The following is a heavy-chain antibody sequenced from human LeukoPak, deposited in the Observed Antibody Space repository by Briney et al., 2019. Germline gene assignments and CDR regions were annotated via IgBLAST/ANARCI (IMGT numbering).Heavy chain of an antibody. CDR3: ARNSGYDSDPPAFDY. J-gene: IGHJ4*02. CDR2: MNPNSGNT. CDR1: GYTFTSYD. D-gene: IGHD5-12*01. V-gene: IGHV1-8*03. Sequence: GASVKVSCKASGYTFTSYDINWVRQATGQGLEWMGWMNPNSGNTAYAQKFQGRVTITRNTSISTAYMELSSLRSEDTAVYYCARNSGYDSDPPAFDYWGQGTLVTVSS.